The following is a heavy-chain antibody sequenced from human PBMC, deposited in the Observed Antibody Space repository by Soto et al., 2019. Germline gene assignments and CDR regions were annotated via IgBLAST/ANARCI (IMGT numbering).Heavy chain of an antibody. CDR3: ARGWVVVAATFFDY. CDR2: IYESGST. J-gene: IGHJ4*02. Sequence: ASETLSLTCAVSGYSISSGYYWGWIRQPPGKGLEWIGSIYESGSTYYNPSLKSRVTMSVDTSKNQFSLKLTSVTAADTAVYYCARGWVVVAATFFDYWGQGTLVTVSS. V-gene: IGHV4-38-2*01. D-gene: IGHD2-15*01. CDR1: GYSISSGYY.